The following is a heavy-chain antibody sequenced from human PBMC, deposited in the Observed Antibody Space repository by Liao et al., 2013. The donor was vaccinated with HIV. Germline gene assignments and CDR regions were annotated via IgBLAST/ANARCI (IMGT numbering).Heavy chain of an antibody. J-gene: IGHJ4*02. D-gene: IGHD2-2*01. CDR2: IYTSGST. V-gene: IGHV4-4*07. CDR1: GGSISNHY. Sequence: QVQLQESGPGLVEPSETLSLTCTVSGGSISNHYWSWIRQPAGKGLEWIGRIYTSGSTDYNPSLKSRVTMSVDTSKNQFSLRLTSVTAADTAVYYCARGLQFVVVPAARPFDYWGQGTLVTVSS. CDR3: ARGLQFVVVPAARPFDY.